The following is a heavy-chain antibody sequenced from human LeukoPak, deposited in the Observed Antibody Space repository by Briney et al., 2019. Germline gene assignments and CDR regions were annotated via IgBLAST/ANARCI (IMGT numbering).Heavy chain of an antibody. Sequence: SETLSLTCTVSGGSISSSSYYWGWIRQPPGKGLEWIGSIYYSGSTYYNPSLKSRVTISVDTSKNQFSLKLSSVTAADTAVYYCATHGAAAGTLSYWGQGTLVTVSS. J-gene: IGHJ4*02. V-gene: IGHV4-39*01. CDR1: GGSISSSSYY. CDR2: IYYSGST. CDR3: ATHGAAAGTLSY. D-gene: IGHD6-13*01.